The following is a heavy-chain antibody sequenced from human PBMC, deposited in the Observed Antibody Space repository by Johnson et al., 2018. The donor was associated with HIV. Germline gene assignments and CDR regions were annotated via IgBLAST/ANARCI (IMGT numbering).Heavy chain of an antibody. D-gene: IGHD3-22*01. Sequence: VQLVESGGGVVRPGGSLRLSCAASGFTFDDYGMNWVRQAPGKGLEWVSGIHWNGGSTGYADSVKGRFTISRDNAKKSLYLQMNSLRAEDTALYYCARRGDYDDSSGYNACDIGGQGTMVIVSS. CDR2: IHWNGGST. J-gene: IGHJ3*02. CDR3: ARRGDYDDSSGYNACDI. CDR1: GFTFDDYG. V-gene: IGHV3-20*04.